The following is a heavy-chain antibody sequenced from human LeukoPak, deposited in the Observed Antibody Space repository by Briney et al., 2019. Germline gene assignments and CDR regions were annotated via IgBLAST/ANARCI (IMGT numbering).Heavy chain of an antibody. J-gene: IGHJ6*04. CDR3: ARGGAAVGSSGPYYYGRDV. CDR2: ISHDRSNK. Sequence: GGSLRLSCEASGFTFSSYAMHWVRQAPGKGLEWVAVISHDRSNKYYAETVKGRVTISRDTSKNTLYLQMNSLRAEDTAVYYCARGGAAVGSSGPYYYGRDVRGKGPTVPVSS. D-gene: IGHD6-13*01. V-gene: IGHV3-30*01. CDR1: GFTFSSYA.